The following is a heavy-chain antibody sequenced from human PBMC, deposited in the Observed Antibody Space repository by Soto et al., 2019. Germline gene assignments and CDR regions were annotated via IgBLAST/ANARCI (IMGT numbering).Heavy chain of an antibody. D-gene: IGHD3-9*01. V-gene: IGHV3-23*01. CDR1: GFTFSSYA. CDR3: ARDPSTGSADY. CDR2: ISASGGST. Sequence: GGSLRLSCAASGFTFSSYAMNWVRQAPGKGLEWVSTISASGGSTYYTDSVKGRFTISRDNSKNTLSLQMNSLRAEDTAIYYSARDPSTGSADYWGQGTLVTVSS. J-gene: IGHJ4*02.